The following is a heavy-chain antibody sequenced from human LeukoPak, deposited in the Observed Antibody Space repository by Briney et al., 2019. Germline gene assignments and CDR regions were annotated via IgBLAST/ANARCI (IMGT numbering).Heavy chain of an antibody. D-gene: IGHD6-13*01. V-gene: IGHV1-2*02. Sequence: ASVKVSCKASGYTFTGYYMHWVRQAPGQGLEWMGWINPNSGATNYAQRFQGRVTMTRDTSISTAYMELSRLRSDDTAVYYCASQQQLTNGIDYWGQGTLVTVSS. CDR1: GYTFTGYY. CDR2: INPNSGAT. J-gene: IGHJ4*02. CDR3: ASQQQLTNGIDY.